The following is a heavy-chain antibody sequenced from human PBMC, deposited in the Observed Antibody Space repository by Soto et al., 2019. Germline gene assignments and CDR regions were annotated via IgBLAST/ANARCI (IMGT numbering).Heavy chain of an antibody. CDR1: GFMFSSYS. CDR2: ISTTSTYI. Sequence: EVQLVESGGGLVKPGGSLRLSCAASGFMFSSYSMHWVRQAPGKGLEWVSSISTTSTYIYYADSVKGRFTISRDNAKNPLLLQMHSLRAEDTALYYCARDIKYDSVTIHYGMDVWGQGTTVTVSS. J-gene: IGHJ6*02. CDR3: ARDIKYDSVTIHYGMDV. D-gene: IGHD1-1*01. V-gene: IGHV3-21*01.